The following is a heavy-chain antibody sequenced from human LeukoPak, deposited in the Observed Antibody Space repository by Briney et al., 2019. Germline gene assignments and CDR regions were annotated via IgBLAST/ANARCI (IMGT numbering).Heavy chain of an antibody. J-gene: IGHJ3*02. D-gene: IGHD6-6*01. V-gene: IGHV4-34*01. CDR3: ARGRIAARLLRVFDI. Sequence: SETLSLTCAVYSGSFSGYFWTWIRHSPGKGLEWIGEINHSGTTNYNPSLKNRVTVSADTSKDQFSLRLSSVSAADTAVYYCARGRIAARLLRVFDIWGQGTMVTVSS. CDR2: INHSGTT. CDR1: SGSFSGYF.